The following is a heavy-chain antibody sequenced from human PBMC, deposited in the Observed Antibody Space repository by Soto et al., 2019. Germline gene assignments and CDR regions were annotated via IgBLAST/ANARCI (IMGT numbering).Heavy chain of an antibody. CDR3: SKTDYYYYGMDV. Sequence: SETLSLTCTVSGDSVSSSNYYWGWIRQPPGKVLEWIGSIYYGGSTFYNPSLKSRVTIXVXXSXKXFXLXXXPVTXADTAVYYCSKTDYYYYGMDVWGQGTTVTVSS. J-gene: IGHJ6*02. V-gene: IGHV4-39*03. CDR2: IYYGGST. CDR1: GDSVSSSNYY.